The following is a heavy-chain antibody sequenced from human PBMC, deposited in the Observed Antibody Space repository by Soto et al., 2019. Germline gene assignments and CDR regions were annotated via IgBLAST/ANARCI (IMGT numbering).Heavy chain of an antibody. D-gene: IGHD5-12*01. CDR3: ARAYSGYYWTHPPTYYLDY. Sequence: QVQLVQSGAEVKKPGSSVKVSCKASGGTFSSYAISWVRQAPGQGLEWMGGIIPIFGTANYAQKFQGRVTITADESTSTAYMQLSSLRSEDTSVYYCARAYSGYYWTHPPTYYLDYWGQGTLVTVSS. CDR2: IIPIFGTA. CDR1: GGTFSSYA. V-gene: IGHV1-69*01. J-gene: IGHJ4*02.